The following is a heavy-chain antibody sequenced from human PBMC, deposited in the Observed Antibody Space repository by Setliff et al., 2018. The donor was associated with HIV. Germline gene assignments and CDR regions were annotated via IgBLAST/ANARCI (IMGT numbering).Heavy chain of an antibody. CDR2: INHSRST. D-gene: IGHD3-10*01. Sequence: PSETLSLTCAVYGGSLSAYSWTWIRQPPEKGLEWIGEINHSRSTKYNPSLKSRATMSVDTSKNQFSLRLSSVTAADTAVYYCARGRNYGSPYFYYMDVWANGTTVTVSS. CDR1: GGSLSAYS. J-gene: IGHJ6*03. CDR3: ARGRNYGSPYFYYMDV. V-gene: IGHV4-34*01.